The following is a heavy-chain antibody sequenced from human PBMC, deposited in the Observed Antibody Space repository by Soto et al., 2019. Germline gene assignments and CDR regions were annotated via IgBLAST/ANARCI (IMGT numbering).Heavy chain of an antibody. Sequence: ASVKVSCKASGYTFTSYGISWVRQAPGQGLEWMGWISAYNGNTNYAQKLQGRVTMTTDTSTSTAYMEMRSLRSDDTAVYYCARRSSSWPGFFVFYYYGMDVWGQGTTVTVSS. CDR2: ISAYNGNT. D-gene: IGHD6-13*01. CDR1: GYTFTSYG. J-gene: IGHJ6*02. V-gene: IGHV1-18*01. CDR3: ARRSSSWPGFFVFYYYGMDV.